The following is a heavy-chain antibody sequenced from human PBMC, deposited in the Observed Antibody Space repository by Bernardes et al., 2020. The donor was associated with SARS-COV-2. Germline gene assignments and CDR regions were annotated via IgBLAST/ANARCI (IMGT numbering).Heavy chain of an antibody. CDR3: AKEDYLFHGFWSGYSANPDY. CDR1: GFTFSSYA. D-gene: IGHD3-3*01. CDR2: ISGSGGST. Sequence: GGSLRLSCAASGFTFSSYAMSWVRQAPGKGLEWVSAISGSGGSTYYADSVKGRFTISRDNSKNTLYLQMNSLRAEDTAVYYCAKEDYLFHGFWSGYSANPDYWGQGTLVTVSS. J-gene: IGHJ4*02. V-gene: IGHV3-23*01.